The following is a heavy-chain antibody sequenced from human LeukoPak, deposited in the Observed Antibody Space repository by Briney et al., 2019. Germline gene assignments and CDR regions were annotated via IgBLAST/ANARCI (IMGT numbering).Heavy chain of an antibody. V-gene: IGHV3-15*01. J-gene: IGHJ4*02. CDR1: GFTFSNAW. CDR2: IKSKTDGGTT. Sequence: GGSLRLSCAASGFTFSNAWMSWVRQVPGKGLEWVGRIKSKTDGGTTDYAAPVRGRFTISRDDSKNTLYLQMNSLKTEDTAVYYCTTDFYYDSSGLDYWGQGTLVTVSS. D-gene: IGHD3-22*01. CDR3: TTDFYYDSSGLDY.